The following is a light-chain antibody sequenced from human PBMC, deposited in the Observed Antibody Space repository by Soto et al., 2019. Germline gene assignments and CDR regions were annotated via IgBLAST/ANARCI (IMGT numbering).Light chain of an antibody. V-gene: IGLV2-14*01. J-gene: IGLJ1*01. CDR2: EVS. CDR1: SSDVGGYNY. CDR3: SSYTSSSIDYV. Sequence: QSALTQPASVSGSPGQSITISCTGTSSDVGGYNYISWYQQHPGKAPKLMIYEVSNRPSGVSNRFSGAKSGNTASLTISGLHDEDEADYYCSSYTSSSIDYVFGTGTKVTVL.